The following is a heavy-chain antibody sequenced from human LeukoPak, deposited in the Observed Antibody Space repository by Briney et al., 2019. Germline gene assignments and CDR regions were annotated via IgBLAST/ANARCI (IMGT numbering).Heavy chain of an antibody. CDR3: ARDVPSTMVRGALSQY. D-gene: IGHD3-10*01. J-gene: IGHJ4*02. CDR2: ISSSGSTI. V-gene: IGHV3-11*01. Sequence: PGGSLRLSCAASGFTFSDYYMSWIRQAPGKGLEWVSYISSSGSTIYYADSVKGRFTISRDNAKNSLYLQMNSLRAEDTAVYYCARDVPSTMVRGALSQYWGQGTLVTVSS. CDR1: GFTFSDYY.